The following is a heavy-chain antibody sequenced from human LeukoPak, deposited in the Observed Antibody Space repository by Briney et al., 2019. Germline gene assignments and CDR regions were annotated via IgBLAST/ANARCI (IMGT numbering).Heavy chain of an antibody. V-gene: IGHV3-23*01. CDR3: ARLTFVNATAGPAFDF. Sequence: PGGSLRLSCAASGFTFSSYAMSWVRQAPGKGLEWVSAISGSGGSTYYADSVKGRFTISRDNSKNTLYLQMNSLRAEDTAVFYCARLTFVNATAGPAFDFWGQGTLVTVSS. CDR2: ISGSGGST. CDR1: GFTFSSYA. D-gene: IGHD6-13*01. J-gene: IGHJ4*02.